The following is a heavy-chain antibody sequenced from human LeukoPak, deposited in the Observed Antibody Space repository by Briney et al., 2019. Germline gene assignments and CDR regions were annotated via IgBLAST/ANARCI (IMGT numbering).Heavy chain of an antibody. CDR3: ARGPSVVVVAATRVYYLDV. J-gene: IGHJ6*03. CDR2: MNPNSGNT. Sequence: VSVKVSCKASGYTFTSYDINWVRQATGQGLEWMGWMNPNSGNTGYAQKFQGRVTITRNTSISTAYMELSSPRSEDTAVYYCARGPSVVVVAATRVYYLDVWGKGTTVTVSS. D-gene: IGHD2-15*01. CDR1: GYTFTSYD. V-gene: IGHV1-8*03.